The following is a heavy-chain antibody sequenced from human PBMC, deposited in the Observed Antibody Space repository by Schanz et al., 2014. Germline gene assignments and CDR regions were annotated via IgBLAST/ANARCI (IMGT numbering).Heavy chain of an antibody. V-gene: IGHV4-34*01. CDR1: GGSSSDCY. D-gene: IGHD3-10*01. Sequence: QVQLQQWGAGLLKASETLSLTCAVYGGSSSDCYWSWIRQPPGKGLEWIGEINHSGGTNYNPSLKNRFTISVDTSKTQFSLILTSLTAADTAVYYCELITLDRGVRNDYWGQGTLVSVSS. CDR2: INHSGGT. CDR3: ELITLDRGVRNDY. J-gene: IGHJ4*02.